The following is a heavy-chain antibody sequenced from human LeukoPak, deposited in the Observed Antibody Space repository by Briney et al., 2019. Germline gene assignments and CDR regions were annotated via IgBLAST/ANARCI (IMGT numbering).Heavy chain of an antibody. CDR3: ARQYILTGYSLFDY. J-gene: IGHJ4*02. V-gene: IGHV4-4*02. CDR1: GGSNSSSNW. D-gene: IGHD3-9*01. CDR2: IYHSGST. Sequence: PSETLSLTSAVSGGSNSSSNWWSWVRQPPGKGLEWIGEIYHSGSTNYNPSLKSRVTISVDKSKNQFSLKLSSVTAADTAVYYCARQYILTGYSLFDYWGQGTLVTVSS.